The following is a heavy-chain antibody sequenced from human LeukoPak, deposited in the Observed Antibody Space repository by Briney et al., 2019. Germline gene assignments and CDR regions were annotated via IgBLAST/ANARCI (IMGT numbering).Heavy chain of an antibody. Sequence: PSETLSLTCAVSDDSFSSQYWTWIRQPPGKGLEWIGCISYIGTTNYNPSLKSRVTISIDTSKNQFSLKLSSVTAADTAVYYCARDLVTVTKGFDIWGQGTMVSVSP. V-gene: IGHV4-59*11. CDR1: DDSFSSQY. J-gene: IGHJ3*02. CDR3: ARDLVTVTKGFDI. CDR2: ISYIGTT. D-gene: IGHD4-17*01.